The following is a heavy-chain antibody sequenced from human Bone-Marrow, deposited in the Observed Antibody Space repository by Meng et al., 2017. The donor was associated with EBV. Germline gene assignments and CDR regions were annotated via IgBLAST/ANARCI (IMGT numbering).Heavy chain of an antibody. CDR2: ITLRLGAV. Sequence: LRLVQSVAEGKIGESCVNGSCKATECTFGSVLVWWLRLFAGEGLEWVGGITLRLGAVNYAQIFHCRVTITADESRTTVYLGLSSLRSEDTAKYYCARGHYDGNWGQGTLVTVSS. V-gene: IGHV1-69*01. J-gene: IGHJ4*02. D-gene: IGHD3-22*01. CDR1: ECTFGSVL. CDR3: ARGHYDGN.